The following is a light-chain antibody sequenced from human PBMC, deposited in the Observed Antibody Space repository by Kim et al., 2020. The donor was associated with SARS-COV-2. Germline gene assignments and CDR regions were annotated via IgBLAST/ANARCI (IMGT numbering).Light chain of an antibody. CDR3: GSWDDSLSGRV. J-gene: IGLJ3*02. Sequence: GQTVTISCSGCRSNVGNNPVTWFQQVPGTAPKLLMSNDNQRPSGVPDRFSASKSGTSASLAISGLQSEDEAVYYCGSWDDSLSGRVFGGGTQLTVL. V-gene: IGLV1-44*01. CDR2: NDN. CDR1: RSNVGNNP.